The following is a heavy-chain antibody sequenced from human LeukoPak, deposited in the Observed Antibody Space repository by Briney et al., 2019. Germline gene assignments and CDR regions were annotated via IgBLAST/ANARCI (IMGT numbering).Heavy chain of an antibody. CDR3: AKDRVSVYYYDSSGYYYFDY. V-gene: IGHV3-23*01. Sequence: RGSLRLSCAASGFTFSSYAMSWVRQAPGKGLEWVSAISGSGGSTYYADSVKGRFTISRDNSKNTLYLQMNSLRAEDTAVYYCAKDRVSVYYYDSSGYYYFDYWGQGTLVTVSS. CDR1: GFTFSSYA. J-gene: IGHJ4*02. D-gene: IGHD3-22*01. CDR2: ISGSGGST.